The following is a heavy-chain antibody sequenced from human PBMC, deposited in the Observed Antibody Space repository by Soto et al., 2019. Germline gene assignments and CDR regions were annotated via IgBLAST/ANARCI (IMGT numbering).Heavy chain of an antibody. D-gene: IGHD2-2*01. CDR3: AKGTERYCSSTSCLEGYYYYGMDV. J-gene: IGHJ6*02. V-gene: IGHV3-30*18. CDR2: ISYDGSNK. Sequence: GGSLRLSCAASGFTFSSYGMYWVRQAPGKGLEWVAVISYDGSNKYYADSVKGRFTISRDNSKNTLYLQMNSLRAEDTAVYYCAKGTERYCSSTSCLEGYYYYGMDVWGQGTTVTVSS. CDR1: GFTFSSYG.